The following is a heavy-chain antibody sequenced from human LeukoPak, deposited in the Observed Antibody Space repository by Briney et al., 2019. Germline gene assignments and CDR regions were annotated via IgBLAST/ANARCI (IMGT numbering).Heavy chain of an antibody. V-gene: IGHV3-72*01. J-gene: IGHJ6*03. CDR3: ARGHCSDGVCATGYYYMDV. D-gene: IGHD2-8*01. CDR2: TRNRVNSYTT. CDR1: GLTFSDHY. Sequence: GGSLRLSCAASGLTFSDHYMDWVRQAPGKGLEWVGRTRNRVNSYTTEYAASVKGRFTISRDDSKNSLYLQMNSLKTEDTAVYYCARGHCSDGVCATGYYYMDVWGKGTTVTVSS.